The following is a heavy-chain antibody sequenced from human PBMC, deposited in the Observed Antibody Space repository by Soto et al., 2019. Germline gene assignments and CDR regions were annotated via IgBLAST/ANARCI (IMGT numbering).Heavy chain of an antibody. D-gene: IGHD3-3*01. CDR2: IYHSGST. Sequence: SETLSLTCTVSGGSISSYYWSWIRQPPGKGLEWIGYIYHSGSTYYNPSLKSRVTISVDRSKNQFSLKLSSVTAADTAVYYCARSPITIFSYGMDVWGQGTTVTVSS. CDR3: ARSPITIFSYGMDV. J-gene: IGHJ6*02. V-gene: IGHV4-59*12. CDR1: GGSISSYY.